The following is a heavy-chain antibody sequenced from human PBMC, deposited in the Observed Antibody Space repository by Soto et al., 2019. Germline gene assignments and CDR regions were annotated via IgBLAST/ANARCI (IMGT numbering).Heavy chain of an antibody. Sequence: QPGGSLRLSCAASGFTFSSYAMSWVRQAPGKGLEWVSAISGSGGSTYYADSVKGRFTISRDNSKNTLYLQMNSLRAEDTAVYYCARRGDYDFWSGYNNDDYWGQGTLVTVS. CDR1: GFTFSSYA. CDR2: ISGSGGST. V-gene: IGHV3-23*01. J-gene: IGHJ4*02. D-gene: IGHD3-3*01. CDR3: ARRGDYDFWSGYNNDDY.